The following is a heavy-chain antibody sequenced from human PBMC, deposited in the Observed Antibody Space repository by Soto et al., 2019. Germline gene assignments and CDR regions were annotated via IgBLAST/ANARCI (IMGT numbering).Heavy chain of an antibody. CDR2: FSAGGRA. CDR3: AKESMPEHNGDTLFDY. D-gene: IGHD4-17*01. J-gene: IGHJ4*02. Sequence: EVQLLESGGGLVQPGGSLRLSCEASGFSFSNYALSWVRQSPGKGLEWVSTFSAGGRAYYADSVKGRFTIAKDTSKNTLQLQASSLRAEDTAVYYGAKESMPEHNGDTLFDYWCQGTRVTVSS. CDR1: GFSFSNYA. V-gene: IGHV3-23*01.